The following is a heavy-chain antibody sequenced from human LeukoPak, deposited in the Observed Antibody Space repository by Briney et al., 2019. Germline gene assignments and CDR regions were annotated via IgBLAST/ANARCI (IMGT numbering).Heavy chain of an antibody. CDR3: ARGRTERGSGWSLDY. CDR2: ITSNSNYI. V-gene: IGHV3-21*01. Sequence: GGSLRLSCAASGFTFSTYNMNWVRQAPGKGLEWVSSITSNSNYIYFTDSVKGRFTISRDNAKNSLYLQMDSLRAEDTAVYYCARGRTERGSGWSLDYWGQGTLVTVSS. D-gene: IGHD6-19*01. CDR1: GFTFSTYN. J-gene: IGHJ4*02.